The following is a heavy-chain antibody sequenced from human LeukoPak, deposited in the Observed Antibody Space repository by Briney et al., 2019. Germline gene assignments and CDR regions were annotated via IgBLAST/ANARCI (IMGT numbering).Heavy chain of an antibody. D-gene: IGHD6-19*01. CDR2: IYSGGRT. Sequence: PGGSLRLSCAASGFTVSSNNNYMSWVRQAPGKGLEWVSVIYSGGRTDYADFVKGRFTISRDNSKNTLYLQMNSLRADDTAVYYCARSRDSSGWYPLQHWGQGTLVTVSS. J-gene: IGHJ1*01. V-gene: IGHV3-53*01. CDR3: ARSRDSSGWYPLQH. CDR1: GFTVSSNNNY.